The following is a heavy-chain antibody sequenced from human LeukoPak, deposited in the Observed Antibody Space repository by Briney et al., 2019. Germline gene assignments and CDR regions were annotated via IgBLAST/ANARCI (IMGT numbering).Heavy chain of an antibody. V-gene: IGHV3-74*01. CDR3: VRDRGSYLRPEFDY. CDR2: INTDGSST. D-gene: IGHD1-26*01. Sequence: PGGSLRLSCAASGFTFSSYWMHWVRQAPGKGLVWVSRINTDGSSTSYADSVKGRFTTSRDNGKNTLYLQMNSLRAEDTAVYYCVRDRGSYLRPEFDYWGQGTLVTVSS. J-gene: IGHJ4*02. CDR1: GFTFSSYW.